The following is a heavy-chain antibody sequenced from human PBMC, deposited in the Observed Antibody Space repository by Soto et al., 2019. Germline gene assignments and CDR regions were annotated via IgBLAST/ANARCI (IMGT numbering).Heavy chain of an antibody. CDR2: IYYSGST. CDR3: ARVVVVTRISDY. Sequence: SETLSLTCTVSGGSISSSSYYWGWIRQPPGKGLEWIGSIYYSGSTYCNPSLKSRVTISVDTSKNQFSLKLSSVTAADTAVYYCARVVVVTRISDYWGQGTLVTVSS. D-gene: IGHD2-21*02. CDR1: GGSISSSSYY. J-gene: IGHJ4*02. V-gene: IGHV4-39*01.